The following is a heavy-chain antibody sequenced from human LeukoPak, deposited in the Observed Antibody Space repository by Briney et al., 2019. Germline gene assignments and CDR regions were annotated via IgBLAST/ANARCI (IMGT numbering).Heavy chain of an antibody. Sequence: SETLSLTCTVSGGSINSYYWTWIRQPAGKGLEWIGRINTSGSTNYNPSLKSRVTMSVDTSKNQFSLNLTSVTAADTAVYYCVRDPPSRQFDPWGQGTLATVSS. J-gene: IGHJ5*02. CDR1: GGSINSYY. CDR3: VRDPPSRQFDP. CDR2: INTSGST. V-gene: IGHV4-4*07.